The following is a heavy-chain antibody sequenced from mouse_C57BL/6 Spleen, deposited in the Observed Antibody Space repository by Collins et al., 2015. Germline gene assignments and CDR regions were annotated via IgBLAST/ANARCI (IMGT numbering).Heavy chain of an antibody. V-gene: IGHV9-1*02. CDR2: INTYTGEP. D-gene: IGHD2-10*02. CDR1: GYTFTNYG. J-gene: IGHJ4*01. CDR3: ASRYGIYYAMDY. Sequence: QIQLVQSGPELKKPGETVKISCKASGYTFTNYGMNWVKQAPGRVKWMGWINTYTGEPTYADDFKGRFAFSLETSASTAYLQINNLKNEDMATYFCASRYGIYYAMDYWGQGTSVTVSS.